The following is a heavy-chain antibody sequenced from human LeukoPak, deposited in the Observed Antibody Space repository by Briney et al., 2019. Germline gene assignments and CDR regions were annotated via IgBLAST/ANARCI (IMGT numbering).Heavy chain of an antibody. Sequence: ASVKVSCKVSGYTLTELSMHWVRQAPGKGLEWMGGFDPEDGETIYAQKFQGRVTMTEDTSTDTAYMELSSLRSEDTAVYYCATLKFCSSTSCYGNYFDYWGRGTLVTVSS. CDR2: FDPEDGET. V-gene: IGHV1-24*01. CDR3: ATLKFCSSTSCYGNYFDY. CDR1: GYTLTELS. J-gene: IGHJ4*02. D-gene: IGHD2-2*01.